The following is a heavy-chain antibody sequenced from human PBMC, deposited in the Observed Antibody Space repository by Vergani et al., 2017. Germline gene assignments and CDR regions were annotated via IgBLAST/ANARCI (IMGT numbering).Heavy chain of an antibody. V-gene: IGHV1-8*01. Sequence: QVQLVQSGAEVKKPGASVKVSCKVSGYTLTELSMHWVRQAPGKGLEWMGWMNPNSGNTGYAQKFQGRVTMTRNTSISTAYMELSSLRSEDTAVYYCARDSAGLRYWGQGTLVTVSS. CDR3: ARDSAGLRY. CDR1: GYTLTELS. J-gene: IGHJ4*02. D-gene: IGHD6-25*01. CDR2: MNPNSGNT.